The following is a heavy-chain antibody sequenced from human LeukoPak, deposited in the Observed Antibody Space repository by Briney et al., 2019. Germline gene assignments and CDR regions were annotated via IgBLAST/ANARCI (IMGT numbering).Heavy chain of an antibody. CDR2: TYYRSKWYN. J-gene: IGHJ4*02. CDR1: GDSVSSNSAA. V-gene: IGHV6-1*01. D-gene: IGHD1-1*01. Sequence: SQTLSLTCAISGDSVSSNSAAWNWIRQSPSRGLEWLGRTYYRSKWYNDYAVSVKSRITINPDTSKNQFSLQLNSVTPEDTAEYYCALIPTTREGFDYRGQGTLVTVSS. CDR3: ALIPTTREGFDY.